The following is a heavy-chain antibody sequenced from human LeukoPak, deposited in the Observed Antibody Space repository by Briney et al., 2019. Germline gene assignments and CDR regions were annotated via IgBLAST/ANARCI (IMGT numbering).Heavy chain of an antibody. Sequence: EAPVKVSCKASGYTLSGYYIHWVRQAPGQGLEWLGWINPNSGETNYAQKFQGGVTLTRDTSISTFYMEVSRLRSDDTAVYFCARYNWNDVVSALDYWGQGTLVTVSS. D-gene: IGHD1-1*01. V-gene: IGHV1-2*02. CDR1: GYTLSGYY. CDR3: ARYNWNDVVSALDY. J-gene: IGHJ4*02. CDR2: INPNSGET.